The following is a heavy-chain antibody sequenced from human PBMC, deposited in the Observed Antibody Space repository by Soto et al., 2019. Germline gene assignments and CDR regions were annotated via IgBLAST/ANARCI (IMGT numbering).Heavy chain of an antibody. Sequence: GGSLRLSCAASGFTFSSYSMNWVRQAPGKGLEWVSYISSSSSTIYYADSVKGRFTISRDNAKKSLFLQMNGLRAEDTALYYCAKVGSGTPLDDFDIWGQGTMVTVSS. CDR2: ISSSSSTI. D-gene: IGHD1-26*01. CDR3: AKVGSGTPLDDFDI. V-gene: IGHV3-48*01. J-gene: IGHJ3*02. CDR1: GFTFSSYS.